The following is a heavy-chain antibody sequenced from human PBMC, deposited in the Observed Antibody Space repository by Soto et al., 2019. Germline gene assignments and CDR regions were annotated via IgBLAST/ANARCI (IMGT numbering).Heavy chain of an antibody. J-gene: IGHJ4*02. V-gene: IGHV3-23*01. Sequence: GGSVRLSCAASGFTFSSYAMSWVRQAPGKGLEWVSAISGSGGSTYYADSVKGRFTISRDNSKNTLYLQMNSLRAEDTAVYYCAKDTTIAARPYYFDYWGQGPLVTVSS. CDR1: GFTFSSYA. CDR2: ISGSGGST. D-gene: IGHD6-6*01. CDR3: AKDTTIAARPYYFDY.